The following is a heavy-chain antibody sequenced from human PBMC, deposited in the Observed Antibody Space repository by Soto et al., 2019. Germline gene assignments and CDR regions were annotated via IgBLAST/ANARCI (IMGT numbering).Heavy chain of an antibody. Sequence: QVQLQESGPGLVKPSGTLSLTCAVSGGSISSSHWWTWVRQSPGKGLEYIGEISHSGTSNSNPSLQSRVTLSVDKSKNHFSLTLTPVTAADTAVYYCARVVLTITLGAFDPWGQGTLVIVSS. CDR1: GGSISSSHW. D-gene: IGHD3-9*01. V-gene: IGHV4-4*02. J-gene: IGHJ3*01. CDR3: ARVVLTITLGAFDP. CDR2: ISHSGTS.